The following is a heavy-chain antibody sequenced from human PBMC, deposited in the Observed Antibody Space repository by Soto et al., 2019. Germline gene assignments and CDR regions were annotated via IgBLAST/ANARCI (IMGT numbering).Heavy chain of an antibody. Sequence: GGSLRLSCAASGFTVSNTYMTWVRQPPGKGLEWVSVIYTAGGTNYADSVKGRFIISRDNSKNTLYLQMNSLRAEDTAAYYCARALPVAKGGFDPWGQGTLVTVSS. V-gene: IGHV3-53*01. J-gene: IGHJ5*02. CDR3: ARALPVAKGGFDP. CDR2: IYTAGGT. D-gene: IGHD2-2*01. CDR1: GFTVSNTY.